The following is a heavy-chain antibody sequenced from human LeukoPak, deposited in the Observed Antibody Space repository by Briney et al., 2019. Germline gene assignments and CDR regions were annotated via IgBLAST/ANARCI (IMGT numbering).Heavy chain of an antibody. CDR3: ARLTDPGYFDY. V-gene: IGHV4-4*07. Sequence: SETLSLTCTVSGGSIGSYYWSWIRQPAGKGLEWIGRIYTSGSTNYNPSLKSRVTISVDTSKNQFSLKLSSVTAADTALYYCARLTDPGYFDYWGQGILVTVSS. CDR1: GGSIGSYY. CDR2: IYTSGST. D-gene: IGHD3-16*01. J-gene: IGHJ4*02.